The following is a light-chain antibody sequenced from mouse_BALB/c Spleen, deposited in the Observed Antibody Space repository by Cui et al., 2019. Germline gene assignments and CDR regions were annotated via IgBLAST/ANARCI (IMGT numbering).Light chain of an antibody. V-gene: IGKV10-94*01. CDR1: QGISNY. Sequence: IQMTQTTSPLSASLGDRVTIRCSTSQGISNYLNWYQQKPDGTVKLLIYYTSSLHSGVPSRFSGSGSGTDYSLTISNLEPEDIATYYCQQYSKIPFTFGSGTKLEIK. CDR2: YTS. J-gene: IGKJ4*01. CDR3: QQYSKIPFT.